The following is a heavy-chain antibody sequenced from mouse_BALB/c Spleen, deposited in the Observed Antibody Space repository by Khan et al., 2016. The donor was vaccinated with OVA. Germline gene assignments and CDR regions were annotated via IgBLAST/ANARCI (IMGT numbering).Heavy chain of an antibody. CDR3: TRSGYGTFAY. J-gene: IGHJ3*01. CDR2: INPNNGDT. Sequence: QVQLQQSGAELMKPGASVRLSCKASGYTFTSYYMYWVKQRPGQGLEWIGEINPNNGDTNFNEKFKSKATLTVDKSSSTAYMQLSSLTSEDSAVYYCTRSGYGTFAYWGQGTLVTVSA. CDR1: GYTFTSYY. V-gene: IGHV1S81*02. D-gene: IGHD2-1*01.